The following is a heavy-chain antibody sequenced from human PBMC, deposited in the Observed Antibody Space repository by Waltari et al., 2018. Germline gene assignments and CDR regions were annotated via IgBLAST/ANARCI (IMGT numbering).Heavy chain of an antibody. D-gene: IGHD3-22*01. CDR1: GFTFSSCA. V-gene: IGHV3-23*04. Sequence: EVQLGESGGGLVQPGGSLRLSCAASGFTFSSCAMAWVRQAPGEGLEWVSGISGSGGSTHYADSVKGRFTISRDNSKNTLYLQMNSLRAEDTAVYYCAKGESSGYYFDCWGQGTLVTVSA. CDR2: ISGSGGST. CDR3: AKGESSGYYFDC. J-gene: IGHJ4*02.